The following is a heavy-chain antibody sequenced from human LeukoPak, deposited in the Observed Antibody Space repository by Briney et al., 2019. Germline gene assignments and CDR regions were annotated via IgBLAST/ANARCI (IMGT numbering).Heavy chain of an antibody. CDR2: IKQDGSEK. J-gene: IGHJ4*02. CDR3: ARESNRATLDY. D-gene: IGHD2/OR15-2a*01. CDR1: GFTFSNHW. Sequence: GGSLRLSCAGSGFTFSNHWMSWVRQAPGKGLEWVANIKQDGSEKYYMDSVKGRFTISRDNAKESLFLQMNSLRAEDTAVYYCARESNRATLDYWGQGTLVTVSS. V-gene: IGHV3-7*05.